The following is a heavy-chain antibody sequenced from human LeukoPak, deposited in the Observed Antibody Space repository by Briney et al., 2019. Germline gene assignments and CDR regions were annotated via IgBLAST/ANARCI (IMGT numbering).Heavy chain of an antibody. CDR3: AKDQPGAGFDL. D-gene: IGHD1-1*01. Sequence: GGSLRLSCVASGFSFRTYDLSWVRQAPGKGLEWVSGISGSGGSIKYADSLKGRFTISRDNSKKTLCLQMNSLAAEDTAVYYCAKDQPGAGFDLWGQGTLVTVAS. CDR1: GFSFRTYD. V-gene: IGHV3-23*01. J-gene: IGHJ5*02. CDR2: ISGSGGSI.